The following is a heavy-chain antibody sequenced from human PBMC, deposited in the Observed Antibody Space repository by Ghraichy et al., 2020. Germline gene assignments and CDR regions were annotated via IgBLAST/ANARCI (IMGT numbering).Heavy chain of an antibody. CDR1: GFTFSSYA. Sequence: ESLNISCAASGFTFSSYAMSWVRQAPGKGLEWVSAISGSGGSTYYADSVKGRFTISRDNSKNTLYLQMNSLRAEDTAVYYCAKDIALYSSGWYGYYYYGMDVWGQGTTVTVSS. D-gene: IGHD6-19*01. CDR2: ISGSGGST. V-gene: IGHV3-23*01. CDR3: AKDIALYSSGWYGYYYYGMDV. J-gene: IGHJ6*02.